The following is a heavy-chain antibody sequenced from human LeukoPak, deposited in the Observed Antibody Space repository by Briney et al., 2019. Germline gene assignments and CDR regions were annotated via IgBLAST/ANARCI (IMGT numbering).Heavy chain of an antibody. CDR2: ISYDGSNK. CDR1: GFTFSSYA. V-gene: IGHV3-30-3*01. CDR3: ARPRRDGYNYHYFDY. J-gene: IGHJ4*02. Sequence: GGSLRLSCAASGFTFSSYAMHWVRQAPGKGPEWVAVISYDGSNKYYADSVKGRFTISRDNSKNTLYLQMNSLRAEDTAVYYCARPRRDGYNYHYFDYWGQGTLVTVSS. D-gene: IGHD5-24*01.